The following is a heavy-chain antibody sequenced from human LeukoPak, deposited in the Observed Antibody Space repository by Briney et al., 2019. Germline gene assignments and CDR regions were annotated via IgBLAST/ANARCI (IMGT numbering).Heavy chain of an antibody. Sequence: GGSLRLSCAASGFTFSSYAMSWVRQAPGKGLEWVSAISGSGGSTYYGDSVKGRFTISRDNSKNTLYLQMNSLRAEDTAVYYCAKDDLLYSSGWDWGQGTLVTLSS. J-gene: IGHJ4*02. CDR1: GFTFSSYA. CDR3: AKDDLLYSSGWD. CDR2: ISGSGGST. V-gene: IGHV3-23*01. D-gene: IGHD6-19*01.